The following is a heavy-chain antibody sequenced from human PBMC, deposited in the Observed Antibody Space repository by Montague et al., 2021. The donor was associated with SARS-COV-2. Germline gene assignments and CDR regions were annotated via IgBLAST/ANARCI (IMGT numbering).Heavy chain of an antibody. D-gene: IGHD3-22*01. CDR1: GFAFRSYG. V-gene: IGHV3-23*01. Sequence: YRRLSCAASGFAFRSYGMSWVRQAPGKGLEWVSGITGSGGSTYYADSVKGRFTISRDNSKNTLYLQMNSLRAEDTAVYYCAKGYYYDTSGYLHPFDYWGQGTLVTVSS. CDR3: AKGYYYDTSGYLHPFDY. CDR2: ITGSGGST. J-gene: IGHJ4*02.